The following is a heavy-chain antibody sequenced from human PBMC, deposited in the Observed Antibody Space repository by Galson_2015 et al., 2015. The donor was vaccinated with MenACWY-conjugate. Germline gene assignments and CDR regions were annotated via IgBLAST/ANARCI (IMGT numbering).Heavy chain of an antibody. Sequence: SLRLSCAASGFTSNNYWMHWVRQPPGKGLEWISYIKADGSFSNYADSVKGRFTISTDNAKNMVYLQMDGLGDEDTAVYFCARDNNWSFDSWGQGTLVTVSS. J-gene: IGHJ4*02. V-gene: IGHV3-74*01. CDR3: ARDNNWSFDS. D-gene: IGHD1-1*01. CDR2: IKADGSFS. CDR1: GFTSNNYW.